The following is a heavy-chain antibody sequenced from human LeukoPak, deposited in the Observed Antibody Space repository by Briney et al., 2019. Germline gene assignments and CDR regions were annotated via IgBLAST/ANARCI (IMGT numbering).Heavy chain of an antibody. V-gene: IGHV3-23*01. CDR3: AKERNRWLVGDEYFQH. D-gene: IGHD6-19*01. Sequence: SGGSLRLSCAASGFTFSSYAMSWVRQAPAKGLELVSAISGGGGSTYYADSVKGRFTISRDNSKNTLYLQMNGLRAEDTAVYYCAKERNRWLVGDEYFQHWGQGTLVTVSS. CDR2: ISGGGGST. J-gene: IGHJ1*01. CDR1: GFTFSSYA.